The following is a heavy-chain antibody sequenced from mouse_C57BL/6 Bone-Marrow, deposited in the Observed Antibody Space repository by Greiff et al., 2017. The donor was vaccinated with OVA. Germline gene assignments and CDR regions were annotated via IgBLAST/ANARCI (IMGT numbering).Heavy chain of an antibody. CDR2: INPSNGGT. D-gene: IGHD2-4*01. CDR1: GYTFTSYW. CDR3: ARNGIYYDKRDAMDY. J-gene: IGHJ4*01. Sequence: VQLQQPGTELVKPGASVKLSCKASGYTFTSYWMHWVKQRPGQGLEWIGNINPSNGGTNYNEKFKSKATLTVDKSSSTAYMQLSSLTSEDSAVYYCARNGIYYDKRDAMDYWGQGTSVTVSS. V-gene: IGHV1-53*01.